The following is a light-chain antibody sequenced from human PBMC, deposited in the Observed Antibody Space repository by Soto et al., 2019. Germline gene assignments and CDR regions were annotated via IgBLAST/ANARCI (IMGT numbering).Light chain of an antibody. V-gene: IGKV1-39*01. Sequence: DIQMTQSPSSLSASVGATVTITCRASQSIGKHLNWYQQKPGKAPKFLIYSVSSLQSGVPSRFSGSGSGTDFTLTINSLQPEDFATYYCQQGYSSAITFGQGTRLEI. CDR2: SVS. CDR1: QSIGKH. J-gene: IGKJ5*01. CDR3: QQGYSSAIT.